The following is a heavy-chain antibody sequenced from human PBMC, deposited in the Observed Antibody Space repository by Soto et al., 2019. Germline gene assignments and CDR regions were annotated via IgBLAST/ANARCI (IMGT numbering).Heavy chain of an antibody. CDR3: ARGYGGNSAGSDY. Sequence: QVQLVESGGGVVQPGTSLRVSCAASGFTFSIYAMHWVRQAPGKGLEWVAIISYEGSNKHYADSVKGRFTISRDNSKNTLYLQMNRLRAEDTAVYYCARGYGGNSAGSDYRGQGTLVTVSS. CDR2: ISYEGSNK. D-gene: IGHD4-17*01. J-gene: IGHJ4*02. CDR1: GFTFSIYA. V-gene: IGHV3-30-3*01.